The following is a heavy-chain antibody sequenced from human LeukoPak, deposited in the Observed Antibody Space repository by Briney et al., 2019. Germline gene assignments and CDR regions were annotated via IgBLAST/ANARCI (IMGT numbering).Heavy chain of an antibody. V-gene: IGHV4-59*01. CDR3: ASQRNDFWSGFRGSDAFDI. J-gene: IGHJ3*02. CDR2: IYYSGST. Sequence: SETLSLTCTVSGGSISSYYWSWIRQPPGKGLEWIGYIYYSGSTNYNPSLKSRVTISADTSKNQFSLKLSSVTAADTAVYYCASQRNDFWSGFRGSDAFDIWGQGTMVTVSS. CDR1: GGSISSYY. D-gene: IGHD3-3*01.